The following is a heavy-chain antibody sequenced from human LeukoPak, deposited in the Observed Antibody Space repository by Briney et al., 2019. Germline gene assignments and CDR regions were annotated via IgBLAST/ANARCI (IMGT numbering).Heavy chain of an antibody. J-gene: IGHJ6*03. V-gene: IGHV3-48*04. CDR2: ISSSSSTI. CDR3: ARVTRHSSSSYYYYYMDV. D-gene: IGHD6-6*01. Sequence: GGSLRLSCAASGFTFSCYSMNWVRQAPGKGLEWVSYISSSSSTIYYADSVKGRFTISRDNAKNSLYLQMNSLRAEDTAVYYCARVTRHSSSSYYYYYMDVWGKGTTVTVSS. CDR1: GFTFSCYS.